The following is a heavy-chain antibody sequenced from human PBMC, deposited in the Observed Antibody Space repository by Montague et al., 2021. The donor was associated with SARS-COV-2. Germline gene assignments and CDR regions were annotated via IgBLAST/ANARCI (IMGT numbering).Heavy chain of an antibody. CDR1: GDSVWSNTAA. CDR3: VRDTGSAQAGFDA. D-gene: IGHD4-17*01. CDR2: TNYRSKWTS. V-gene: IGHV6-1*01. Sequence: CAISGDSVWSNTAAWNWIRQSPSGGLELLGRTNYRSKWTSDYATSVEGRIRIDPDTSKNQFFLHLRSVTPEDTGVYYCVRDTGSAQAGFDAWGQGTLVTVSS. J-gene: IGHJ4*02.